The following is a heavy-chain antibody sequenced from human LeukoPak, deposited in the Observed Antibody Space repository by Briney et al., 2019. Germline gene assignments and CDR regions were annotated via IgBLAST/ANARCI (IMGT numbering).Heavy chain of an antibody. CDR3: VAGYCSGTSCSTFFGMDV. J-gene: IGHJ6*02. CDR1: GFTFSSYN. V-gene: IGHV3-21*01. Sequence: GGSLRLSCAASGFTFSSYNMNWVRQAPGKGLEWVSSITSSSSIYYADSVKGRFTISTDNAKSSLYLQMNSLRAEDTAVYYCVAGYCSGTSCSTFFGMDVWGQGTTVTVSS. D-gene: IGHD2-2*03. CDR2: ITSSSSI.